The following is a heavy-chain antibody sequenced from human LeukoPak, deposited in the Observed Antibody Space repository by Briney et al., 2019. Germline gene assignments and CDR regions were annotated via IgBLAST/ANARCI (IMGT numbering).Heavy chain of an antibody. D-gene: IGHD5-18*01. Sequence: PSETLSLACAVDGGSFSGYYWGCVRQPPREGSGWVGEIKHSGRTNSNPSLKGRVTLSIDTSKNQFSLKLSAVTAAHTAVYYCARGPTLQLWFRYWGQGTLVTVSS. CDR3: ARGPTLQLWFRY. J-gene: IGHJ4*02. CDR1: GGSFSGYY. V-gene: IGHV4-34*01. CDR2: IKHSGRT.